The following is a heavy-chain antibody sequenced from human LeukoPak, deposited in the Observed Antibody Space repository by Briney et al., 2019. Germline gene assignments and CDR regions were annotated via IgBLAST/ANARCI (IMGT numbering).Heavy chain of an antibody. V-gene: IGHV3-23*01. D-gene: IGHD1-26*01. CDR1: GYTFRNYA. CDR3: AKEAIGYSFSES. CDR2: IGGDATYYA. J-gene: IGHJ4*02. Sequence: PGGSLRLSCAAPGYTFRNYAMSWLRQAPGEGLEWVSAIGGDATYYAYYADSVKGRFTISRDNSKNMLYLQLNSLRAEDTAVYYCAKEAIGYSFSESWGQGTLVTVSS.